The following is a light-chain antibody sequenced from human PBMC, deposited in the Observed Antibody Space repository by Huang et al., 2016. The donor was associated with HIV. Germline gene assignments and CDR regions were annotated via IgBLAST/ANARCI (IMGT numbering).Light chain of an antibody. J-gene: IGKJ1*01. CDR2: GAS. V-gene: IGKV3-15*01. CDR3: QQYKNWPPWT. Sequence: EIVMTQTPATLSVSPGESATLSCRVSQCVSSNLAWYQQKPGQAPRHLIYGASTRATGIQARFSGSGSGTEFTLTISSLQSEEFAVYYCQQYKNWPPWTFGQGTKVEIK. CDR1: QCVSSN.